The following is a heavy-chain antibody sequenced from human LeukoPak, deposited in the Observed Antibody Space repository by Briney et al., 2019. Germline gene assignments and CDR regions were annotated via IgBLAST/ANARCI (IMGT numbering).Heavy chain of an antibody. CDR3: ARAQPTYYYDSSGYSPVFDY. Sequence: PGGSLRLSCAASGFTFSDYYMSWIRQPPGKGLQWLAFISLNGSYINYADSVKGRFTISRDNAKNSLYLQMNSLRAEDTAVYYCARAQPTYYYDSSGYSPVFDYWGQGTLVTVSS. V-gene: IGHV3-11*06. J-gene: IGHJ4*02. D-gene: IGHD3-22*01. CDR1: GFTFSDYY. CDR2: ISLNGSYI.